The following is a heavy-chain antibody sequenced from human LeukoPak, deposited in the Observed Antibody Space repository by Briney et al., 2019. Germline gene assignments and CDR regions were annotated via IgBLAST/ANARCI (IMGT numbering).Heavy chain of an antibody. Sequence: KAGGSLRLSCTASGFIFTDYYMTWIRQAPGKGLEWVSYISSSGSTIDYAESMKGRLTISRDNDQNSIYLQMNSLRAEDTAVYYCARSIVGATTVYYHYYMDVWGKGTTVTVSS. CDR2: ISSSGSTI. CDR1: GFIFTDYY. CDR3: ARSIVGATTVYYHYYMDV. J-gene: IGHJ6*03. D-gene: IGHD1-26*01. V-gene: IGHV3-11*04.